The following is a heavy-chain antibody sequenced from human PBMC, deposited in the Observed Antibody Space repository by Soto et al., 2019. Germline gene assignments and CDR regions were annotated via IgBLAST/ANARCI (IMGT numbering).Heavy chain of an antibody. CDR1: GGTISGSY. CDR3: AKYRRTDAEGYSFDY. Sequence: PSETLRLTCTVSGGTISGSYWSWIRQTPGKVLEWIGYIHYSGSTNYNPSLKSRVTMSVDSAKNQFSLELNSVSAADTAVYFCAKYRRTDAEGYSFDYWGQGALVTVSS. V-gene: IGHV4-59*01. CDR2: IHYSGST. D-gene: IGHD2-15*01. J-gene: IGHJ4*02.